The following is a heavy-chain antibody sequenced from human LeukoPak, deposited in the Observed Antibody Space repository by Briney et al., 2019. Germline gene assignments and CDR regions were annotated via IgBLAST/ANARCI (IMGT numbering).Heavy chain of an antibody. Sequence: PSETLSLTRTVSGGSISSHYWSWIRQPPGKGLEWIAYIYPSGSDNYNPSLKSRVTTSSDTSKNQFSLRLSSVTAADTAVYYCARQRAGNYFDYWGQGTLVTVSS. J-gene: IGHJ4*02. V-gene: IGHV4-4*09. CDR2: IYPSGSD. D-gene: IGHD6-19*01. CDR1: GGSISSHY. CDR3: ARQRAGNYFDY.